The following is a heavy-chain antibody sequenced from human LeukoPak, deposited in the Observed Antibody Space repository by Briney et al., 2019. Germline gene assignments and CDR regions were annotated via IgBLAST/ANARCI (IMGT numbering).Heavy chain of an antibody. CDR2: ISYDGSNK. J-gene: IGHJ4*02. V-gene: IGHV3-30-3*01. CDR3: AREKDPYHFDY. Sequence: QTGGSLRLSCAASGFTFSSYAMHWVHQAPGKGLEWVAVISYDGSNKYYADSVKGRFTISRDNSKITLYLQMNSLRAEDTAVYYCAREKDPYHFDYWGQGTLVTVSS. CDR1: GFTFSSYA. D-gene: IGHD2-15*01.